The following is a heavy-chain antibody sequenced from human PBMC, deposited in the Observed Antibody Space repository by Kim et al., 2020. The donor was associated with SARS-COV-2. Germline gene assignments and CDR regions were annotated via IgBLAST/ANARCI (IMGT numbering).Heavy chain of an antibody. J-gene: IGHJ5*02. V-gene: IGHV3-21*01. D-gene: IGHD2-2*01. CDR3: ARDRCSSTSCPGQFDP. Sequence: SVKGRFTISRDNAKNSLYLQMNSLRAEDTAVYYCARDRCSSTSCPGQFDPWGQGTLVTVSS.